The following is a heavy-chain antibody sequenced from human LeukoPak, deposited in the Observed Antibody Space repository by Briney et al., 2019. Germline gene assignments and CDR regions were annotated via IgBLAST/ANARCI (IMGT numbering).Heavy chain of an antibody. V-gene: IGHV3-73*01. D-gene: IGHD5-18*01. CDR3: AKVAGYSYVGVYYFDY. Sequence: GGSLRLSCAASGFTFSGSAMHWVRQASGKGLEWVGRIRSKANSYATAYAASVKGRFTISRDNSKNTLYLQMNSLRAEDTAVYYCAKVAGYSYVGVYYFDYWGQGTLVTVSS. CDR2: IRSKANSYAT. J-gene: IGHJ4*02. CDR1: GFTFSGSA.